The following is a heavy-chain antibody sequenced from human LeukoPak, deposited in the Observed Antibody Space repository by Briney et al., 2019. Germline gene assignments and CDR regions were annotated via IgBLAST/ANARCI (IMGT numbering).Heavy chain of an antibody. CDR1: GGTFSSYA. Sequence: GSSVKVSCKASGGTFSSYAISWVRQAPGQGLEWMGGTIPIFGTANYAQKFQGRVTITTDESTSTAYMELSSLRSEDTAVYYCARTPLGYYYYYMDVWGKGTTVTVSS. CDR2: TIPIFGTA. J-gene: IGHJ6*03. V-gene: IGHV1-69*05. CDR3: ARTPLGYYYYYMDV.